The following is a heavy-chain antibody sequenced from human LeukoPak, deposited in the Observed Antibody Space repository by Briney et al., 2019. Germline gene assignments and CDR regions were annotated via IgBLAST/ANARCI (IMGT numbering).Heavy chain of an antibody. Sequence: SETLSLTCNVSGGSISSYCWGWIRQPPGKGLEWIGYMYYSRNTNYNPSLKSRVTTSVDSSKNQFSLKLSSVTAADTAVYYCARGVYIAAAQYGYWGQGTLVTVSS. D-gene: IGHD6-13*01. CDR1: GGSISSYC. CDR2: MYYSRNT. V-gene: IGHV4-59*08. CDR3: ARGVYIAAAQYGY. J-gene: IGHJ4*02.